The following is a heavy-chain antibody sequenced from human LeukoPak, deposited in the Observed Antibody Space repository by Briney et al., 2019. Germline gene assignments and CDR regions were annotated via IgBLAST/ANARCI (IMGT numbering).Heavy chain of an antibody. CDR3: ARLRFEVVPAASDAFDI. D-gene: IGHD2-2*01. CDR2: IYYSGNT. CDR1: GGSISSSSYY. J-gene: IGHJ3*02. V-gene: IGHV4-39*01. Sequence: SETLSLTXTVSGGSISSSSYYWGWIRQPPGKGLEWIGSIYYSGNTYYNPSLKSRAKISVDTSKNQFSLKLSSVTAADTAVYYCARLRFEVVPAASDAFDIWGQGTMVTVSS.